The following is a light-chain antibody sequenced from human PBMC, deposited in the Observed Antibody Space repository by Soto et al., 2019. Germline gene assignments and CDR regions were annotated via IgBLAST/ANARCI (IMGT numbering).Light chain of an antibody. V-gene: IGLV2-11*01. J-gene: IGLJ2*01. CDR3: CSYAGSYTYVV. CDR1: SSDVGGYNY. CDR2: DVG. Sequence: QSALTQPRSVSGSPGQSVTISCTGTSSDVGGYNYVSWYQQHPGKAPKLMIYDVGKRPSGVPVRFSGSKSGNTASLTISGLQAEDEADYYCCSYAGSYTYVVFGGGTKLTVL.